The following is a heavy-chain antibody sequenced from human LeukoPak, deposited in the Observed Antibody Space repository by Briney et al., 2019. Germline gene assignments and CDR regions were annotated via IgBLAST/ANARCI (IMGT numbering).Heavy chain of an antibody. Sequence: PSETLSLTCAVYGGSFCGYYWSSIRQPPGKGLEWIGEINHSGSTNYNPSLKSRVTISVDTSKNQFSLKLSSVTAADTAVYYCARACRITIFGVVIMAWFDPWGQGTLVTVSS. J-gene: IGHJ5*02. V-gene: IGHV4-34*01. D-gene: IGHD3-3*01. CDR2: INHSGST. CDR3: ARACRITIFGVVIMAWFDP. CDR1: GGSFCGYY.